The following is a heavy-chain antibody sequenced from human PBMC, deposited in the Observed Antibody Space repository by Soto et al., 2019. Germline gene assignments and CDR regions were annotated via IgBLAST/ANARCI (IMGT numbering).Heavy chain of an antibody. CDR3: ARDSRFLEWLLETAYYYYYMDV. J-gene: IGHJ6*03. D-gene: IGHD3-3*01. CDR2: ISAYNGNT. CDR1: GEGFDSSG. V-gene: IGHV1-18*01. Sequence: GAPIEVSWKASGEGFDSSGSSWVRQAPRKGLEWMGWISAYNGNTNYAQKLQGRVTMTTDTSTSTAYMELRSLRSDDTAVYYCARDSRFLEWLLETAYYYYYMDVWGKGTTVTVSS.